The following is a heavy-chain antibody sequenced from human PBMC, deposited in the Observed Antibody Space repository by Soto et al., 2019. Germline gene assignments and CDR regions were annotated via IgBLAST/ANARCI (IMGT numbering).Heavy chain of an antibody. Sequence: AGSLRLSCVSSGFTISITGLHWIRQAPGKGLEWVAAIWYDGSNKYYADSVKGRFTISRDNSKNTLYLQMNSLRAVVTAVYYCARENSNYVVDYWGQG. J-gene: IGHJ4*02. CDR2: IWYDGSNK. CDR1: GFTISITG. V-gene: IGHV3-33*01. CDR3: ARENSNYVVDY. D-gene: IGHD3-16*01.